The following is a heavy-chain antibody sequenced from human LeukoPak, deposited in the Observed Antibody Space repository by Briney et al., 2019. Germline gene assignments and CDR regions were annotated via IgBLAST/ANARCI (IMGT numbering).Heavy chain of an antibody. CDR3: ARELKVVVVPAAIPGY. V-gene: IGHV1-2*02. J-gene: IGHJ4*02. Sequence: GASVKVSCEASGYTFTGYYMHWVRQAPGQGLEWMGWINPNSGGTNYAQKFQGRVTMTRDTSISTAYMELSRLRSDDTAVYYCARELKVVVVPAAIPGYWGQGTLVTVSS. CDR2: INPNSGGT. D-gene: IGHD2-2*01. CDR1: GYTFTGYY.